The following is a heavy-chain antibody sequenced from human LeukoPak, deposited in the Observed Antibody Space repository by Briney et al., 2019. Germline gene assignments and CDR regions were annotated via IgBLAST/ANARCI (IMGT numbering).Heavy chain of an antibody. CDR3: AKARGRYDGAFDI. CDR1: GFTFDDYA. D-gene: IGHD3-22*01. CDR2: ISWNSGSI. J-gene: IGHJ3*02. V-gene: IGHV3-9*01. Sequence: GESLRLSCAASGFTFDDYAMHWVRQAPGKGLEWVSGISWNSGSIGYADSVKGRFTISRDNAKNSLYLQMNSLRAEDTALYYCAKARGRYDGAFDIWGQGTMVTVSS.